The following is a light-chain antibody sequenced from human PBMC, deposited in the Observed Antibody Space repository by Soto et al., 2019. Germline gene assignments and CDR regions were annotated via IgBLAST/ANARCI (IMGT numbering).Light chain of an antibody. J-gene: IGKJ2*01. V-gene: IGKV1-39*01. CDR2: AAS. CDR1: QSISSY. CDR3: QQSYSTPPT. Sequence: DIQMTQSPSSLSASVGDRVTITCRASQSISSYLNWYQQKPGKAPKLLIYAASSLQSGVPSRFSGSGSWTDITLTITSLQPEEFATYYCQQSYSTPPTFGQGTKLEIK.